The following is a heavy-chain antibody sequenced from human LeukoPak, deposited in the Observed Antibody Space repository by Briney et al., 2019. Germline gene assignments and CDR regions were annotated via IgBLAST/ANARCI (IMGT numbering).Heavy chain of an antibody. CDR1: GFTFSSYA. CDR2: ISCSGGST. D-gene: IGHD6-13*01. Sequence: GGSLRLSCAASGFTFSSYAMSWVRQAPGKGLEWVSAISCSGGSTYYADSVKGRYTISRDNSKNTLYLQMNSLRAEDTAVYYCAKVLLDSSWYPRGFDYWGQGTLVTVSS. V-gene: IGHV3-23*01. CDR3: AKVLLDSSWYPRGFDY. J-gene: IGHJ4*02.